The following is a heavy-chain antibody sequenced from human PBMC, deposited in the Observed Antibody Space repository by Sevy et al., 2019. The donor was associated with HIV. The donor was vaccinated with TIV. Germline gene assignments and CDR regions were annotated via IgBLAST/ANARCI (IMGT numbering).Heavy chain of an antibody. CDR3: AKDSTFVSLYYNSRGYGALRSYFDS. D-gene: IGHD3-22*01. CDR2: IRDDGSIK. J-gene: IGHJ4*02. V-gene: IGHV3-30*02. Sequence: GGSLRLSCAASGFTFSTYAMSWVHQAPGKGLEWVAFIRDDGSIKSYAESVKGRVTISRDNSKNTVYLEMDSLTGEDTAVYYCAKDSTFVSLYYNSRGYGALRSYFDSWGQGALVTVSS. CDR1: GFTFSTYA.